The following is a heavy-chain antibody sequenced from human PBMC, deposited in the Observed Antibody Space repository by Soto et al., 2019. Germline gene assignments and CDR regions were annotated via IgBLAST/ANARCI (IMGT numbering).Heavy chain of an antibody. D-gene: IGHD3-10*01. CDR3: ARGVYGSGNYYTGPSAFDI. CDR2: TIPVFKTA. J-gene: IGHJ3*02. CDR1: GGTLSDHG. Sequence: QVQLEQSGAEVKTPGSSVKVSCKASGGTLSDHGVAWLRQAPGQGLEWMGGTIPVFKTAKYAQKFQGRVTVTADKFPNIAYMELSSLRSEDTVFYFCARGVYGSGNYYTGPSAFDIWGQGTMVIVSS. V-gene: IGHV1-69*06.